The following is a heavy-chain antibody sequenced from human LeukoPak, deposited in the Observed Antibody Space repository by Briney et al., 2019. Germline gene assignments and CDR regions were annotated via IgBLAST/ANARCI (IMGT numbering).Heavy chain of an antibody. D-gene: IGHD3-3*01. Sequence: PSETLSLTCAVSGGSISSGSYYWSWIRQPAGKGLEWIGRIYTSGSTNYNPSLKSRVTISVDTSKNQFSLKLSSVTAADTAVYYCARVQFGSGYHIDYWGQGTLVTVSS. J-gene: IGHJ4*02. CDR3: ARVQFGSGYHIDY. CDR2: IYTSGST. CDR1: GGSISSGSYY. V-gene: IGHV4-61*02.